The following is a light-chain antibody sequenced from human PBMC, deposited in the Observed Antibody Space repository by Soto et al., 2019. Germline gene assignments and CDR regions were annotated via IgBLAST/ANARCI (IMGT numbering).Light chain of an antibody. CDR2: GAS. J-gene: IGKJ5*01. V-gene: IGKV3-20*01. Sequence: EIVVPQSPSALTLSARERDTLSSTASQSASRRYLAWYQQKPEKAPRLLIYGASSRATGIPDRFIGHGSGTDFTLTIGRLAPEDFAVDYCQRYGSPITFCQGTRLEIK. CDR1: QSASRRY. CDR3: QRYGSPIT.